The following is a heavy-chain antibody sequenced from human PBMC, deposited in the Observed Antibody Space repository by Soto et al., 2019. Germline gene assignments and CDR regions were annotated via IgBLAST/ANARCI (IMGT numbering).Heavy chain of an antibody. Sequence: GSLRLSCAASAXTFGTYGMNWVRQAPGKGLEWIAYINSESDNIMYADSVKGRFTISRDNAKNSVFLQMNSLTDEDTAVYYCARLYYDYVWGQGATVTVSS. V-gene: IGHV3-48*02. CDR3: ARLYYDYV. J-gene: IGHJ6*02. CDR2: INSESDNI. D-gene: IGHD3-3*01. CDR1: AXTFGTYG.